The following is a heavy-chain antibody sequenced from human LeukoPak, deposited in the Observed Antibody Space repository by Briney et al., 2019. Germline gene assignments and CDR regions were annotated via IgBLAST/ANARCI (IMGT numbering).Heavy chain of an antibody. Sequence: QPGGSLRLSCEASGFTFSGSDIHWVRQASGKGLEWVGRITTKASNYATAYGASVKGRFTISRDDSENTAYLQMNSLKTEDMAVYYCTTYRSGHYWGQGTLVTVSS. J-gene: IGHJ4*02. CDR2: ITTKASNYAT. CDR3: TTYRSGHY. V-gene: IGHV3-73*01. CDR1: GFTFSGSD. D-gene: IGHD6-19*01.